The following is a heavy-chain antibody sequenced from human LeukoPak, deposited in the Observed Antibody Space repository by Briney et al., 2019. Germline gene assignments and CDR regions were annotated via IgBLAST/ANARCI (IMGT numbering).Heavy chain of an antibody. J-gene: IGHJ4*02. CDR2: ISTYNGNT. CDR3: ARVTLPTNYYDSSGYTPPFDY. Sequence: GASVKVSCKASGYTFTSYGISWVRQAPGQGLEWMGWISTYNGNTNYAQNLQGRVTMTTDTSTSTAYIELRSLRSDDTAVYYCARVTLPTNYYDSSGYTPPFDYWGQGTLVTVSS. V-gene: IGHV1-18*01. D-gene: IGHD3-22*01. CDR1: GYTFTSYG.